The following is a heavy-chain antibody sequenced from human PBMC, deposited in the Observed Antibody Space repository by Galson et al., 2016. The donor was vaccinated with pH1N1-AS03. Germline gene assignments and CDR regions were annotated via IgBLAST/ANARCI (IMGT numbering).Heavy chain of an antibody. CDR2: IRGTSQIT. CDR1: GFTFSTFA. D-gene: IGHD3-3*01. CDR3: ARLSGMVPTEYYFAS. J-gene: IGHJ4*02. Sequence: LRLSCAASGFTFSTFAMSWVRRAPGKGLEWVSLIRGTSQITYYADSVKGRFTISKDNSKSTLFLQMNSLRAEDTAIYYCARLSGMVPTEYYFASWGQGTLGAVSS. V-gene: IGHV3-23*01.